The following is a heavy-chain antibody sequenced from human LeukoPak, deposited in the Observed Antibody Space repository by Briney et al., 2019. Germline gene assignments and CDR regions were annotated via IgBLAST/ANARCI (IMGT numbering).Heavy chain of an antibody. D-gene: IGHD6-13*01. Sequence: GGSLRLSCAASGFTFSSYGVHWVRQAPGKGLEWVAFIRYDGSNKYYADSVKGRFTISRDNSENTLYLQMNSLRAEDTALYYCARDRSPSSTRLDAFDIWGQGTMVTVSS. CDR2: IRYDGSNK. CDR1: GFTFSSYG. V-gene: IGHV3-30*02. CDR3: ARDRSPSSTRLDAFDI. J-gene: IGHJ3*02.